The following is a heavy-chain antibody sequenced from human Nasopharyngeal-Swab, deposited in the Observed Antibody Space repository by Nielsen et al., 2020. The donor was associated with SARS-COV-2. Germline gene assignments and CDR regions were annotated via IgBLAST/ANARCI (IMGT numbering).Heavy chain of an antibody. CDR3: ARIAGRGSIYYYYMDV. D-gene: IGHD1-26*01. V-gene: IGHV3-21*01. Sequence: GESLKISCAGSGFTFNSYSMIWVRQVPGEGLEWVSSIRGSGSYVYYADSVKGRFTISKDSAKNSLHLQMNSLRADDTAVYFCARIAGRGSIYYYYMDVWGTGTTVTVSS. CDR1: GFTFNSYS. CDR2: IRGSGSYV. J-gene: IGHJ6*03.